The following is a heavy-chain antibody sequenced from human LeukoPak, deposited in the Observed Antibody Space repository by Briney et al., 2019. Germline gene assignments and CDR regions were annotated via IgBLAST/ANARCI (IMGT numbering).Heavy chain of an antibody. Sequence: GGSLRLSCAASGFTFSTYSMTWVRQAPGKGLEWVSTISNSGGTIYYADSVKGRFTISRDNAKNSMYLQMNSLRAEDTAVYYCARDCSSTKCPALGYWGQGTLVTVSS. D-gene: IGHD2-2*01. J-gene: IGHJ4*02. V-gene: IGHV3-21*01. CDR1: GFTFSTYS. CDR3: ARDCSSTKCPALGY. CDR2: ISNSGGTI.